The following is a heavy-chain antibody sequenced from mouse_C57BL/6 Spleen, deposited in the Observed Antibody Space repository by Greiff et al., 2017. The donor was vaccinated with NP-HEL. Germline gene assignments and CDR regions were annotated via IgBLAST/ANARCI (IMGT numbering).Heavy chain of an antibody. CDR3: ARGDYGHYFDC. D-gene: IGHD1-2*01. CDR1: GFTFSSYA. V-gene: IGHV5-4*01. J-gene: IGHJ2*01. CDR2: ISDGGSYT. Sequence: EVQLVESGGGLVKPGGSLKLSCAASGFTFSSYAMSWVRQTPEKRLEWVATISDGGSYTYYPDNVKGRFTISRDNAKNNQYLQMSHLKSEDTAMYYCARGDYGHYFDCWGQGTTLTVSS.